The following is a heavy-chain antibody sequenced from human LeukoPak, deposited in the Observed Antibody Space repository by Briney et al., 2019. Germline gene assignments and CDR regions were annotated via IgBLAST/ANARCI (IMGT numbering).Heavy chain of an antibody. Sequence: GGSLRLSCAASGFTFSSYAMSWVRQAPGKGLEWVSGISGSGVSTYYADSVKGRFTISRDNSKNTLYLQMNSLRAEDTAVYYCAKPPYCSGGSCYSVGYFDLWGRGTLVTVSS. J-gene: IGHJ2*01. D-gene: IGHD2-15*01. V-gene: IGHV3-23*01. CDR3: AKPPYCSGGSCYSVGYFDL. CDR1: GFTFSSYA. CDR2: ISGSGVST.